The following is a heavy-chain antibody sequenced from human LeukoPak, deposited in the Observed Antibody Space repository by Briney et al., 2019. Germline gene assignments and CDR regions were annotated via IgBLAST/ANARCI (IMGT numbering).Heavy chain of an antibody. D-gene: IGHD3-22*01. CDR3: ARDCNDPRCSGYHPYGMDV. CDR1: GGSIRSSYYY. CDR2: IYDSGST. J-gene: IGHJ6*02. Sequence: PSETLSLTCTVSGGSIRSSYYYWGWIRQPPGKGLEWIGSIYDSGSTYYNPSLKSRVTISVDTSKNQFSLKLNSVTAADTAVYYCARDCNDPRCSGYHPYGMDVWGQGTTVTVSS. V-gene: IGHV4-39*02.